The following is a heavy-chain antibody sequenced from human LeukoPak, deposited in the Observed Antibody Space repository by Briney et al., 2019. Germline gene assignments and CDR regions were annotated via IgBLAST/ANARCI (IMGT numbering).Heavy chain of an antibody. J-gene: IGHJ4*02. CDR1: GFTFSSYA. V-gene: IGHV3-30-3*01. CDR3: ARVGYSSGWYFDY. Sequence: GGSLRLSCAASGFTFSSYAMHGVRQAPGKGLEGVAGISYDGSNKYYADSLKGRFTISRDNSKNSLYLQMNSLRAEDTAVYYCARVGYSSGWYFDYWGQGTLVTVSS. CDR2: ISYDGSNK. D-gene: IGHD6-19*01.